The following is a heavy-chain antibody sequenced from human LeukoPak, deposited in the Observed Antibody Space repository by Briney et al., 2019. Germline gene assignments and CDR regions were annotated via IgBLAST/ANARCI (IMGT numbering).Heavy chain of an antibody. Sequence: PSETLSLTCTVSGGSISSSSYYWGWIRQPPGKGLEWIGSIYYSGSTYYNPSLKSRVTISVDTSKNQFSLKLSSVTAADTAVYYCARDVLGSITMVRGSNDAFDIWGQGTMVTVSS. J-gene: IGHJ3*02. D-gene: IGHD3-10*01. CDR1: GGSISSSSYY. CDR2: IYYSGST. V-gene: IGHV4-39*07. CDR3: ARDVLGSITMVRGSNDAFDI.